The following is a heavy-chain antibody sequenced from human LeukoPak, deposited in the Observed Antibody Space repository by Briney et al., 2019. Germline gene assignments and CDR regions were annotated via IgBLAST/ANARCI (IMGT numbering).Heavy chain of an antibody. V-gene: IGHV3-30-3*01. D-gene: IGHD2-2*02. Sequence: GGSLRLSCAASGFTFSRYAMHWVRQAPGKGLEWVGVVSYDESDKYYPDSMKGRSTISKDNSKNTLYLQMNSLRAEDTAVYYCARTTLPGYCTSANCYRGYYYYGMDVWGQGTTVTVSS. CDR3: ARTTLPGYCTSANCYRGYYYYGMDV. J-gene: IGHJ6*02. CDR2: VSYDESDK. CDR1: GFTFSRYA.